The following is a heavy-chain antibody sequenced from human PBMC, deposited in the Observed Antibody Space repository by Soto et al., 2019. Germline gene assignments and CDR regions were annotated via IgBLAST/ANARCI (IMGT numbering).Heavy chain of an antibody. CDR2: ISSSGSTI. J-gene: IGHJ3*02. CDR1: GFTFISYE. D-gene: IGHD3-16*02. Sequence: GGSLRLSCAASGFTFISYEMNWCRHSPGKGLEWVSYISSSGSTIYYADSVKGRFTISRDNAKNSLYLQMNSLRAEDTAVYYCARVVFGGVIVRRRAFDIWGQGTMVTVSS. CDR3: ARVVFGGVIVRRRAFDI. V-gene: IGHV3-48*03.